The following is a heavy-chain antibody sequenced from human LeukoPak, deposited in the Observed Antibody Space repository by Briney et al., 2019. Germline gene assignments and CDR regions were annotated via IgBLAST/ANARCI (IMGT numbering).Heavy chain of an antibody. CDR1: GFTLSNAW. V-gene: IGHV3-15*01. Sequence: GGSLRLSCAASGFTLSNAWMTWVRQAPGKGLEWVGRIKSKTDGGTTDYAAPVKGRFTIPRDDSKNTLYLQMNSLKTEDTAVYYCTTRLRYFDWTIYDFDYWGQGTLVTVSS. J-gene: IGHJ4*02. CDR2: IKSKTDGGTT. D-gene: IGHD3-9*01. CDR3: TTRLRYFDWTIYDFDY.